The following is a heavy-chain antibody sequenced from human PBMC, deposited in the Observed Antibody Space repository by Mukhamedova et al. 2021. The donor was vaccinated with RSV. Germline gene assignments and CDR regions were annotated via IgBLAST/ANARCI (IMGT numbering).Heavy chain of an antibody. CDR2: MNPNSGNT. CDR3: SRASSGSYNY. Sequence: ATGQGLEWMGWMNPNSGNTGYAQNFQGRVTMTRNTSISTAYLELSSLRSEDTAVHYCSRASSGSYNYWGQGTLVTVSS. V-gene: IGHV1-8*01. D-gene: IGHD1-26*01. J-gene: IGHJ4*02.